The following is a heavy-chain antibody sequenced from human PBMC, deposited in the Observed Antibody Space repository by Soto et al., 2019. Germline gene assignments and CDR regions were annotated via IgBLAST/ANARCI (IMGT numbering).Heavy chain of an antibody. CDR2: TYYRSKWCN. CDR3: ARELRRGSVWYWTDY. J-gene: IGHJ4*02. Sequence: SQTLSLTCAISGDSVSSNSAAWNWIRQSTSRDLEWLGRTYYRSKWCNDYAVSVKSRLTINPDTSKNQFSLQLNSVTPEDTAVYYCARELRRGSVWYWTDYWGQGTLVTVSS. V-gene: IGHV6-1*01. CDR1: GDSVSSNSAA. D-gene: IGHD6-19*01.